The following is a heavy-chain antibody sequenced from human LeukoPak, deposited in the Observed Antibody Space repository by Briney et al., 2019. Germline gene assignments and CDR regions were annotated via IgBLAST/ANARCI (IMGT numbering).Heavy chain of an antibody. J-gene: IGHJ4*02. D-gene: IGHD5-12*01. CDR1: GGSISSGGYS. CDR2: IYHSGST. V-gene: IGHV4-30-2*01. Sequence: PSETLSLTCAVSGGSISSGGYSWSWIRQPPGKGLEWIGYIYHSGSTYYNPSLKSRVTISVDRSKNQFSLKLSSVTAADTAVYYCARARGGYVLFDYWGQGTLVSVSS. CDR3: ARARGGYVLFDY.